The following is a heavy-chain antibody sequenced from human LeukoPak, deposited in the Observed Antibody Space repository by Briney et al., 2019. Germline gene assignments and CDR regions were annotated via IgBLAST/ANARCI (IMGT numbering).Heavy chain of an antibody. Sequence: ASVKVSCKASGYTFTSYYMHWVRQAPGQGLEWMGIINPSGGSTSYAQKFQGRVTMTRDTSTSIVYMELSSLRSEDTAVYYCARDSPYYDILTGYLAKYGMDVWGQGTTVTVSS. J-gene: IGHJ6*02. D-gene: IGHD3-9*01. CDR2: INPSGGST. V-gene: IGHV1-46*01. CDR1: GYTFTSYY. CDR3: ARDSPYYDILTGYLAKYGMDV.